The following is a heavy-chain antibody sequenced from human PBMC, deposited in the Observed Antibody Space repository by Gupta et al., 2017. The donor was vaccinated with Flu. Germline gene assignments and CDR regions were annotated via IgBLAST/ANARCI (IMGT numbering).Heavy chain of an antibody. V-gene: IGHV3-30*18. Sequence: QVQLVESGGGVVQPGRSLRLSCAASGFTFSSYGMHWVRQAPGKGLEWVAVISYDGSNKYYADSVKGRFTISRDNSKNTLYLQMNSLRAEDTAVYYCAKGFGYCSSTSCYLGAPPPHYYGMDVWGQGTTVTVSS. J-gene: IGHJ6*02. CDR1: GFTFSSYG. CDR3: AKGFGYCSSTSCYLGAPPPHYYGMDV. D-gene: IGHD2-2*01. CDR2: ISYDGSNK.